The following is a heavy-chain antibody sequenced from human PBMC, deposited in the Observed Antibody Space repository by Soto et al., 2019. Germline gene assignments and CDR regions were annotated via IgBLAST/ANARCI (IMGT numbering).Heavy chain of an antibody. CDR2: ISLYSDGT. Sequence: ASVPVSCKTSCYTFSNYGITWVRQAPGQPLEWLGWISLYSDGTSYAQKFRGRVSMTTDTSTTTAYMELRSLRSDDTAVYYCARVVPGAEAWFGPWGQGNLVTVSA. J-gene: IGHJ5*02. CDR1: CYTFSNYG. V-gene: IGHV1-18*01. CDR3: ARVVPGAEAWFGP.